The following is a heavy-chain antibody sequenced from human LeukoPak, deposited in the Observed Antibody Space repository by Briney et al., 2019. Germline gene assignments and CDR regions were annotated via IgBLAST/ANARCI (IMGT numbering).Heavy chain of an antibody. D-gene: IGHD4-11*01. CDR2: ISPGGGTT. CDR3: TKVRSGSSNWALRVFDY. J-gene: IGHJ4*02. V-gene: IGHV3-23*01. CDR1: GFTFTNEA. Sequence: GGSLRLSCAVSGFTFTNEAMGWVRQARGGGLEWVLTISPGGGTTYYAESMKGRFTISRDNSKSTLYLEMNSLRVEDTAVYYCTKVRSGSSNWALRVFDYWGQGALVTVSS.